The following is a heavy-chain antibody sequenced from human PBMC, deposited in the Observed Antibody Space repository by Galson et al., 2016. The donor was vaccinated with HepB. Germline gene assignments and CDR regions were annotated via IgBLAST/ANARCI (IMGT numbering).Heavy chain of an antibody. V-gene: IGHV3-9*01. CDR1: RFTFDDYA. D-gene: IGHD3-9*01. CDR2: INWNGADI. J-gene: IGHJ4*01. CDR3: EKGGGWGLRNFFDF. Sequence: SLRLSCAASRFTFDDYAIHWVRQSPGKGLAWVSGINWNGADIGYADSVKGRFTISRDNAKTSLYLQMNSLRPEDTALYYCEKGGGWGLRNFFDFWGRGTLVTVSS.